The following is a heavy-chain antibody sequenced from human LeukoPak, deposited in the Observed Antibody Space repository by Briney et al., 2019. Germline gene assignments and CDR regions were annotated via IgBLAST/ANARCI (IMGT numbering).Heavy chain of an antibody. J-gene: IGHJ4*02. CDR2: IYSGGST. CDR3: ARSRYGTTWSSSWEFDY. Sequence: GGSLRLSCAASGFIFSGYGMHWVRQAPGKGLEWVSVIYSGGSTYYADSVKGRFTISRDNSKNTLYLQMNSLRAEDTAVYYCARSRYGTTWSSSWEFDYWGQGTLVTVSS. D-gene: IGHD6-13*01. V-gene: IGHV3-66*01. CDR1: GFIFSGYG.